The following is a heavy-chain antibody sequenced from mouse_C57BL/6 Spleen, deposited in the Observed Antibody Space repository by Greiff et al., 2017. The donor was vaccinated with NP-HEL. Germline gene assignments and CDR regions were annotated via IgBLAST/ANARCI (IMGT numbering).Heavy chain of an antibody. J-gene: IGHJ2*01. CDR2: IWAGGST. CDR3: ARREDI. D-gene: IGHD1-3*01. Sequence: QVQLKESGPGLVAPSQSLSITCTVSGFSLTSYGVHWVRQPPGTGLEWLGVIWAGGSTNYNSALMSRLSISQDNSKSQVLIKMNSLQTDDTAMYYCARREDIWGQGTTLTVSS. V-gene: IGHV2-9*02. CDR1: GFSLTSYG.